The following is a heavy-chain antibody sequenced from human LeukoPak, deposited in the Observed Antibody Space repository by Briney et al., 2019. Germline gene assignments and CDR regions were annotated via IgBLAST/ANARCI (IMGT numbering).Heavy chain of an antibody. CDR1: GGSFSGYY. CDR3: ARMGSYRYLAYFDY. D-gene: IGHD3-16*02. J-gene: IGHJ4*02. Sequence: SETLSLTCAVYGGSFSGYYWSWIRQPPGKGQEWIGEINHSGSTNYNPSLKSRVTISVDTSKNQFSLKLSSVTAADTAVYYCARMGSYRYLAYFDYWGQGTLVTVSS. CDR2: INHSGST. V-gene: IGHV4-34*01.